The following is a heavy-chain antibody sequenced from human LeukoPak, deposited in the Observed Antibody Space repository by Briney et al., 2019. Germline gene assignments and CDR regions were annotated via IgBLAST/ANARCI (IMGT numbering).Heavy chain of an antibody. CDR2: INPNSGGT. Sequence: ASVTVSCKASGYTFTGYYMHWVRQAPGQGLEWMGWINPNSGGTNYAQKFQGRVTMTRDTSISTAYMELSRLRSDDTAVYYCARGGVVVVPAAHDYWGQGTLVTVSS. CDR3: ARGGVVVVPAAHDY. D-gene: IGHD2-2*01. V-gene: IGHV1-2*02. CDR1: GYTFTGYY. J-gene: IGHJ4*02.